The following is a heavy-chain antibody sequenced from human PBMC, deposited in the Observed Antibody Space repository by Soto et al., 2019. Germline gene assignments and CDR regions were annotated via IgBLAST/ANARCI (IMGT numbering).Heavy chain of an antibody. D-gene: IGHD6-19*01. V-gene: IGHV4-34*01. CDR1: GGSFSGYY. CDR3: ARGGVIWGYSSGHRVYYFDY. J-gene: IGHJ4*02. Sequence: QVQLQQWGAGLLKPSETLSLTCAVYGGSFSGYYWSWIRQPPGKGLEWIGEINHSGSTNYNPSLKSRVTISVDTSKNQFSLKLSSVTAADTAVYYCARGGVIWGYSSGHRVYYFDYWGQGTLVTVSS. CDR2: INHSGST.